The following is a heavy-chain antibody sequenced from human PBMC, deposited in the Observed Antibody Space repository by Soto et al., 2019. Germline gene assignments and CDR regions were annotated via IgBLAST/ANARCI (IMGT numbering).Heavy chain of an antibody. Sequence: VSCKTSGYAFTAYFMHWVRQAPGQGLEWMGWINPNTGGTYYAQKFQGRVTMTRDTSISTAFLDLRRLRSDDTAVYFCARSLSTIAARPDSWGQGTLVTVSS. J-gene: IGHJ4*02. CDR2: INPNTGGT. D-gene: IGHD6-6*01. V-gene: IGHV1-2*02. CDR3: ARSLSTIAARPDS. CDR1: GYAFTAYF.